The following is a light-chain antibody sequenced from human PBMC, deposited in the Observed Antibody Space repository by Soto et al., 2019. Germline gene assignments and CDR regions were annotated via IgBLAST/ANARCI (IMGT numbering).Light chain of an antibody. Sequence: QSALTQPASVSGSPGQSITISCTGTNSDVGTYNFVSWYQQHPGKLPKLMIFDVSRRPSGVSDRFSGSKSGNTASLTISGPQAGAEGYYYGISYTSSSPHFFGRGTKATAL. CDR1: NSDVGTYNF. CDR2: DVS. J-gene: IGLJ1*01. CDR3: ISYTSSSPHF. V-gene: IGLV2-14*03.